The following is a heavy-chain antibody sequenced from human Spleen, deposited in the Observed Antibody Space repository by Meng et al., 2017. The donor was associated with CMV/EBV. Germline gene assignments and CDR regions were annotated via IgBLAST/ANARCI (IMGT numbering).Heavy chain of an antibody. J-gene: IGHJ5*01. V-gene: IGHV4-34*01. CDR2: ISDSGRT. CDR1: GGVFSDYY. CDR3: AREGMDCTSVSCHKTPFDS. Sequence: SQTLSLTCEVFGGVFSDYYWSWIRQSPGKGLEWIGEISDSGRTRYNPSLRNRVSISVDTSKMQFSLNLRSVTAADTAIYYCAREGMDCTSVSCHKTPFDSWGPGTQVTVSS. D-gene: IGHD2-2*02.